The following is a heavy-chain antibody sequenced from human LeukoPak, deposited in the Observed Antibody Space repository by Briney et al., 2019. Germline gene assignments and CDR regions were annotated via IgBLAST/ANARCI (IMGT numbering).Heavy chain of an antibody. J-gene: IGHJ4*01. CDR1: GFTFPSVS. CDR3: ARDPYAGSMFDY. V-gene: IGHV3-21*01. Sequence: GGSLLSCVTSGFTFPSVSMSWVRQAPGKGLEWVAFIGHVAGDIFYGDSVKGRFNISRDDAKGSVYLQMNSLRVDDTAVYFCARDPYAGSMFDYWGHGTLVTVSS. D-gene: IGHD1-1*01. CDR2: IGHVAGDI.